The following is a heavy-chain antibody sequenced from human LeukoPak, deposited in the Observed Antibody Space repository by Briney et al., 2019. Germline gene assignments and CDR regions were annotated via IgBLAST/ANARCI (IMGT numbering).Heavy chain of an antibody. V-gene: IGHV5-51*01. CDR1: GYPFTNYW. D-gene: IGHD3-22*01. CDR2: IYPGDSDT. J-gene: IGHJ4*02. Sequence: GESLKISFKGSGYPFTNYWIGWVRPMPGKGLEWMGIIYPGDSDTRYSPSFQGQVTISADKSISTAYLQWSSLKASDTAMYYCARRYDNSEYFTYWGQGTLVTVSS. CDR3: ARRYDNSEYFTY.